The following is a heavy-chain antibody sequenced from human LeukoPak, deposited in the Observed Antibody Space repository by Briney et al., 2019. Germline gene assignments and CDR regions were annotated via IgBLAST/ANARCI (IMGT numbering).Heavy chain of an antibody. Sequence: ASAKDSCKAPGYTFTSYGISSVRHAPGQGREWMGWISAYNGNTDYAQKLQGTVTMTTDTSTSTAYMEQRSLRSHDTPVYYCARPCGDGGEDYWGQGTLVTVSS. CDR1: GYTFTSYG. V-gene: IGHV1-18*01. D-gene: IGHD5-12*01. J-gene: IGHJ4*02. CDR2: ISAYNGNT. CDR3: ARPCGDGGEDY.